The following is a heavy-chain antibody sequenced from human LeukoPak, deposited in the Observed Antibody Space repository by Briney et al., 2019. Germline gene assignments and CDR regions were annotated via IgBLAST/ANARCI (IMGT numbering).Heavy chain of an antibody. CDR1: DYSISSGYS. V-gene: IGHV4-38-2*01. J-gene: IGHJ3*02. Sequence: SETLSLTCAVRDYSISSGYSWGWVRQPPGKGLEWIANFYLSGTTYYNPSLKSRVTISLGTSNNHFSLKLSSVTASDTAVYWCANTDYGDYGAFNIWGQGTMVTVSS. CDR3: ANTDYGDYGAFNI. CDR2: FYLSGTT. D-gene: IGHD4-17*01.